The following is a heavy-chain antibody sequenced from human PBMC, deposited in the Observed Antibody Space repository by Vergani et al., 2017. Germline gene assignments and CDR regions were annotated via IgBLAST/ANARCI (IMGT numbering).Heavy chain of an antibody. CDR1: GYTFTSYG. V-gene: IGHV1-18*04. D-gene: IGHD2-2*01. CDR2: ISAYNGNT. Sequence: QVQLVQSGAEVKKPGASVKVSCKASGYTFTSYGISWVRQAPGQGLEWMGWISAYNGNTNYAQKLQGRVTMTTDTSTSTAYMERRSLRSADTAVYYCARDPDIVVVPAAPYYYYYYGMDVWGQGTTVTVSS. J-gene: IGHJ6*02. CDR3: ARDPDIVVVPAAPYYYYYYGMDV.